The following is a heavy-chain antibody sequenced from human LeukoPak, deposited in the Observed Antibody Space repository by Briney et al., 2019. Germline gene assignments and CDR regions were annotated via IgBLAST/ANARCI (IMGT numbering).Heavy chain of an antibody. D-gene: IGHD2-2*02. V-gene: IGHV3-23*01. Sequence: GGSLRLSCAASGFTFSDYAMSWVRQAPGKGLEWVSDISGGDGSTYYADSVKGRFTISRDNSKNTLYLQMNRLRAEDTAVYFCAKKGCTSATCYINCCGQGTLVTVSS. CDR1: GFTFSDYA. CDR3: AKKGCTSATCYINC. CDR2: ISGGDGST. J-gene: IGHJ4*02.